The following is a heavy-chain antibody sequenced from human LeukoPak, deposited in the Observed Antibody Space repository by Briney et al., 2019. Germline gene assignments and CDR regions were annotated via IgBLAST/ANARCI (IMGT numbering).Heavy chain of an antibody. D-gene: IGHD6-13*01. CDR3: ARVKQQLVRLLGRDTTYYYYYYMDV. V-gene: IGHV3-7*01. J-gene: IGHJ6*03. CDR1: GFSVSRYW. Sequence: SGGSLRLSCAASGFSVSRYWMSWVRQAPGKGLEWVANIKQDGSEKHYVDSVKGRFTISRDNAKNSLFLQMNSLRAEDTAVYFCARVKQQLVRLLGRDTTYYYYYYMDVWGKGTTVTVSS. CDR2: IKQDGSEK.